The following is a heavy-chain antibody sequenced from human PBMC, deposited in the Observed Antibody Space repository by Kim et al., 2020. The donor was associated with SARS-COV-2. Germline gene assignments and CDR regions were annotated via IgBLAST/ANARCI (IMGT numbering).Heavy chain of an antibody. V-gene: IGHV3-33*08. CDR1: GFTFSSYG. CDR3: ATGTMVRGVWDY. CDR2: IWYDGSNK. Sequence: GGSLRLSCAASGFTFSSYGMHWVRQAPGKGLEWVAVIWYDGSNKYYADSVKGRFTISRDNSKNTLYLQMNSLRAEDTAVYYCATGTMVRGVWDYWGQGTLVTVSS. J-gene: IGHJ4*02. D-gene: IGHD3-10*01.